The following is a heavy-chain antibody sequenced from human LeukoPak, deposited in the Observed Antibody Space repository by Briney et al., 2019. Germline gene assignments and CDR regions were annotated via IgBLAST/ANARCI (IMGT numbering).Heavy chain of an antibody. CDR3: ARYSSGYPYPDY. D-gene: IGHD3-22*01. V-gene: IGHV5-51*01. CDR2: IYLGDSDT. J-gene: IGHJ4*02. CDR1: RYSFTNYW. Sequence: GESLKISCMGSRYSFTNYWIAWVRQMPGKGLEWMGIIYLGDSDTRYIPSFQGQVTISADKSISTAYLQWSSLKASDTAMYYCARYSSGYPYPDYWGQGTLVTVSS.